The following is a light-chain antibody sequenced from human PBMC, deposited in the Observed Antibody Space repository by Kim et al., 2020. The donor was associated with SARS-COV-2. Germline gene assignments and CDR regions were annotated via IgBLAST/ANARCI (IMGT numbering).Light chain of an antibody. Sequence: VSPGQTASITCSRDNYGDKYACLYRQKPGQSPVLVLYQDSKRPSGVPERFSGSNSGNTATLTISGTQAMDEADYYCQAWDSRTSVFGTGTKVTVL. CDR2: QDS. CDR1: NYGDKY. CDR3: QAWDSRTSV. J-gene: IGLJ1*01. V-gene: IGLV3-1*01.